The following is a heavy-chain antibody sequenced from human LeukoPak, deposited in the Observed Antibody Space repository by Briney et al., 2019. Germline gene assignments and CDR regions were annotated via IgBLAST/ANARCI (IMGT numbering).Heavy chain of an antibody. D-gene: IGHD5-18*01. Sequence: SETLSHTCTVSGGSISSYYWSWIRQPPGKGLEWIGYIYYSGSTNYNPSLKSRVTISVDTSKNQFSLKLSSVTAADTAVYYCARDRTGELWSDYWGQGTLVTVSS. CDR2: IYYSGST. J-gene: IGHJ4*02. V-gene: IGHV4-59*01. CDR1: GGSISSYY. CDR3: ARDRTGELWSDY.